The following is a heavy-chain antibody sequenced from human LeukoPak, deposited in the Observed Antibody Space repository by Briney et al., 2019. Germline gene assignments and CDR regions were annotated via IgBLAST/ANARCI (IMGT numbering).Heavy chain of an antibody. CDR1: GYSISSGYY. V-gene: IGHV4-38-2*02. CDR2: IYHSGST. CDR3: ARASYCTNGVCYSFDY. D-gene: IGHD2-8*01. J-gene: IGHJ4*02. Sequence: SETLSLTCTVSGYSISSGYYWGWIRQPPGKGLEWIGSIYHSGSTYYNPSLKSRVTISVDTSKNQFSLKLNSVTAADTAVYYCARASYCTNGVCYSFDYWGQGTLVTVSS.